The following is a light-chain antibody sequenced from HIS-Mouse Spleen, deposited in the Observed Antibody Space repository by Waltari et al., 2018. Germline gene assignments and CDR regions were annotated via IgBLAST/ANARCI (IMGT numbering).Light chain of an antibody. V-gene: IGKV3-11*01. CDR1: QSVSSY. J-gene: IGKJ4*01. CDR3: QQRSNWGT. Sequence: EFVLPQSPATLSLSPGERATISCTASQSVSSYLAWYQQKPGQAPRLLIYDDSNRATGITARFSGSGSVTEVTLTSRSLEPDYSVVYCCQQRSNWGTFGAATTVEIK. CDR2: DDS.